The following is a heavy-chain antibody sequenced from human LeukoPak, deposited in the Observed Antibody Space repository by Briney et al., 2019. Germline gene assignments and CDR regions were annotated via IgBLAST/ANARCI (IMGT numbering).Heavy chain of an antibody. CDR1: GFTFSGSA. J-gene: IGHJ4*02. V-gene: IGHV3-73*01. Sequence: GGSLRLSCAASGFTFSGSAMHWVRQASGKGLEWVGRIRGKANSYATTYTASVKGRFTISRDDSKNTGYLQMNSLKTEDTAVYFCTCDYGGGDPYFDYWGQGTLVTVSS. D-gene: IGHD4/OR15-4a*01. CDR3: TCDYGGGDPYFDY. CDR2: IRGKANSYAT.